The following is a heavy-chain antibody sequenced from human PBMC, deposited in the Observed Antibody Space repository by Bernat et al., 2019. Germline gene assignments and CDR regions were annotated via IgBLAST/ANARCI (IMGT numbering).Heavy chain of an antibody. Sequence: QVQLVESGGGVVQPGRSLRLSCAASGFTFSSYAMHWVRQAPGKGLEWVAVISYDGVNKYYADSVKGRFTISRDNSKNTLDLQMNSLRAEDAAVYYCAREGPRGSLDAFDIWGQGTMVTVSS. J-gene: IGHJ3*02. V-gene: IGHV3-30-3*01. CDR1: GFTFSSYA. CDR3: AREGPRGSLDAFDI. CDR2: ISYDGVNK. D-gene: IGHD3-10*01.